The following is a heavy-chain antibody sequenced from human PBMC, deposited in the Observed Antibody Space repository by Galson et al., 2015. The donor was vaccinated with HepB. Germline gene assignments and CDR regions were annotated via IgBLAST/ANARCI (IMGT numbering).Heavy chain of an antibody. CDR1: GFSFSYHW. CDR2: IKQDGSEK. CDR3: ARSSVGANDY. D-gene: IGHD1-26*01. V-gene: IGHV3-7*03. J-gene: IGHJ4*02. Sequence: SLRLSCAASGFSFSYHWMSWVRQAPGKGLEWVADIKQDGSEKYYVDSVKGRFTISRDNAKNSLYLQMNSLRAEDTAVYYCARSSVGANDYWGQGALVTVSS.